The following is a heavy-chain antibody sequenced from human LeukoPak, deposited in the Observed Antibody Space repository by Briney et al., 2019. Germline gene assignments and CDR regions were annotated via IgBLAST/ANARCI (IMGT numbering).Heavy chain of an antibody. CDR1: GFTFSSYA. CDR3: AKNYDSGRGVPYGMDV. Sequence: GGSLRLSCVASGFTFSSYAMRWVRQTPGKGLEWVSAIGAGSGAITIYADSVKGRFTISRDNSKNTLYLQMNSLRGEDTAVYYCAKNYDSGRGVPYGMDVWGQGTTVTVSS. V-gene: IGHV3-23*01. D-gene: IGHD3-10*01. CDR2: IGAGSGAIT. J-gene: IGHJ6*02.